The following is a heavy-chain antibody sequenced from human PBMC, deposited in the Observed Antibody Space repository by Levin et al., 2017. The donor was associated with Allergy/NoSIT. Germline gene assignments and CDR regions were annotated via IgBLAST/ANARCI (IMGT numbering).Heavy chain of an antibody. CDR2: VIPLLGVP. CDR3: ARERGDFYDSSTFHSNFDY. Sequence: SVKVSCKASGGSFTSSTLSWVRQAPGQGLEWVGRVIPLLGVPDYAQKFQGRVTISADTSTTTVYMELSSLRSEDTAMYFCARERGDFYDSSTFHSNFDYWGQGTLVTVSS. J-gene: IGHJ4*02. D-gene: IGHD3-22*01. V-gene: IGHV1-69*04. CDR1: GGSFTSST.